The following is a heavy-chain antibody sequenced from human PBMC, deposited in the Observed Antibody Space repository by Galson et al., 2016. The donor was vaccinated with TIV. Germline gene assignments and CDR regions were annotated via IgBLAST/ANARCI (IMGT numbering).Heavy chain of an antibody. V-gene: IGHV3-23*01. Sequence: SLRLSCAASGVMFSNYGMSWVRQAPGKGLEWVAGMSGTIDTYYADYVKGRFTISRDNSKIIVFLQMNKVRVDDTAVYYCAKERAIIGEPLFDPWGQGTLVTVSS. J-gene: IGHJ5*02. CDR2: MSGTIDT. CDR3: AKERAIIGEPLFDP. CDR1: GVMFSNYG. D-gene: IGHD1-26*01.